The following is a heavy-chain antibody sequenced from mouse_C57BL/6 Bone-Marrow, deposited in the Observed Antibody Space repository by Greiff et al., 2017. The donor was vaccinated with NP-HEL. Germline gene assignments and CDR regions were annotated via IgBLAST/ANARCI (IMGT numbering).Heavy chain of an antibody. D-gene: IGHD2-4*01. CDR2: ICDGGSYT. CDR3: ARDPGYDYFAY. V-gene: IGHV5-4*01. Sequence: EVHLVESGGGLVKPGGSLKLSCAASGFTFSSYAMSWVRQTPEKRLEWVATICDGGSYTYYPDNVKGRFTISRDNAKNNLYLQMSHLKSEDTAMYYCARDPGYDYFAYWGQGTLVTVSA. J-gene: IGHJ3*01. CDR1: GFTFSSYA.